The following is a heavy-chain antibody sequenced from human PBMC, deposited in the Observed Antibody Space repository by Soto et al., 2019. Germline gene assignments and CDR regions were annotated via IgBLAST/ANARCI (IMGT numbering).Heavy chain of an antibody. J-gene: IGHJ4*02. D-gene: IGHD1-7*01. CDR1: GGTFSSYP. CDR2: IIPILDIT. V-gene: IGHV1-69*02. CDR3: VRPTSTGTTSGYYFDY. Sequence: QVQLVQSGAEVKKPGSSVKVSCKASGGTFSSYPISWVRQAPGQGLEWMGRIIPILDITDYAQRFQGRVTITADKSTSTAYSELSSLSSDDTAVYYCVRPTSTGTTSGYYFDYWGQGTLVTVSS.